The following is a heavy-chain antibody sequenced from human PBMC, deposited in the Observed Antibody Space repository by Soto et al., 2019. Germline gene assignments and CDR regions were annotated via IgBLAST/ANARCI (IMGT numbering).Heavy chain of an antibody. Sequence: SETLSLTCAVYGGSFSGYYWSWIRQTPGKGLEWIGEINHSGSTNYNPSLKSRVTISVDTSKNQFSLKLSSVTAADTAVCYCARGGSGSQVGYYYGMDVWGQGTTVTVSS. D-gene: IGHD3-10*01. J-gene: IGHJ6*02. V-gene: IGHV4-34*01. CDR2: INHSGST. CDR3: ARGGSGSQVGYYYGMDV. CDR1: GGSFSGYY.